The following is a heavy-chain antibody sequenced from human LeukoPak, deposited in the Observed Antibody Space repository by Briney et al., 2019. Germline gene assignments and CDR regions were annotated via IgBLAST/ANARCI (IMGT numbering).Heavy chain of an antibody. D-gene: IGHD3-22*01. J-gene: IGHJ5*02. CDR1: GFTFSSFV. Sequence: PGRSLRLSCAASGFTFSSFVMHWVRQAPGKGLEWVAVISHVGSNKYYADSVQGRFSISRDNSKNTLYLQMNSLRAEDTAVYYCARAYYYDSSGYHPWGQGTLVTVSS. CDR2: ISHVGSNK. CDR3: ARAYYYDSSGYHP. V-gene: IGHV3-30-3*01.